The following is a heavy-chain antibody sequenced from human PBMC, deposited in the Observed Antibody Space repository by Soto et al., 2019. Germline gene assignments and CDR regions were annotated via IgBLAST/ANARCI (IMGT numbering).Heavy chain of an antibody. D-gene: IGHD6-13*01. Sequence: GGSLRLSCAASGFTFSSYAMSWVRQAPGKGLEWVSAISGSGGSTYYADSVKGRFTISRDNSKNTLYLQMNSLRAEDTAVYYCARVPLGIAAAGPFDYWGQGTLVTVSS. CDR2: ISGSGGST. CDR1: GFTFSSYA. V-gene: IGHV3-23*01. J-gene: IGHJ4*02. CDR3: ARVPLGIAAAGPFDY.